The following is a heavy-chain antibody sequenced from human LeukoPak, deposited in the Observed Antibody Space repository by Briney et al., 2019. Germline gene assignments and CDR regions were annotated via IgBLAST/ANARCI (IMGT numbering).Heavy chain of an antibody. Sequence: GGSLRLSCAASGFTFSSYGMHWVRQAPGKGLEGVAIISHDGNNKYYADSVKGRFTISRDNAKNSLYLQMNSLRADDTAVYYCAREEEWYASGTYYKGFDSWGQGTLVTVSS. CDR1: GFTFSSYG. V-gene: IGHV3-30*03. J-gene: IGHJ4*02. D-gene: IGHD3-10*01. CDR2: ISHDGNNK. CDR3: AREEEWYASGTYYKGFDS.